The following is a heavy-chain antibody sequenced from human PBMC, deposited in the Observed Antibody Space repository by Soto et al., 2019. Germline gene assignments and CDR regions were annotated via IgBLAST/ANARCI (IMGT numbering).Heavy chain of an antibody. Sequence: GGSLRLSCAGSGFAFSSYGMYWVRQAPGKGLEWVAVVSYDGSNEFYADSVKGRFTISRDNSKNTLYLQMHSLRAEDTAVYYCAKDKRIAVAGRGNYYYYNTEFWGQGTRFPVSS. CDR1: GFAFSSYG. CDR2: VSYDGSNE. CDR3: AKDKRIAVAGRGNYYYYNTEF. V-gene: IGHV3-30*18. J-gene: IGHJ6*01. D-gene: IGHD6-19*01.